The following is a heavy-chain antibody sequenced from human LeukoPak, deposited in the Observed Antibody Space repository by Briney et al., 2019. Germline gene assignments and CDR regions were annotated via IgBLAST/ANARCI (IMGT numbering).Heavy chain of an antibody. J-gene: IGHJ6*03. CDR2: ISGGGDSS. Sequence: GGSLRLSCAASGFTFSNYAMSWVRQAPGKGLEWVSAISGGGDSSYYADSVKGRFTISRDRSKSTLYLQMNSLRAEDTAVYYCTSWGGIAVGYYMDVWGKGTTVTVSS. CDR3: TSWGGIAVGYYMDV. CDR1: GFTFSNYA. V-gene: IGHV3-23*01. D-gene: IGHD6-19*01.